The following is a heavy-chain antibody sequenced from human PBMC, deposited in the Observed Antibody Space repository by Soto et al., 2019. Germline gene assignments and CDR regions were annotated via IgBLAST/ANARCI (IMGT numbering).Heavy chain of an antibody. CDR1: GFTFSSHT. CDR3: ARAAGWFDFDF. V-gene: IGHV3-30-3*01. J-gene: IGHJ4*02. D-gene: IGHD6-19*01. Sequence: QVQLVESGGGVVQPGRSLRLSCAASGFTFSSHTMHWVRQAPGKGLEWVAVISYDGNNKYYSDSVKGRFTISRDNSKNMLYLQVNSLRTEDTAVYYCARAAGWFDFDFWGQGTLVTVSS. CDR2: ISYDGNNK.